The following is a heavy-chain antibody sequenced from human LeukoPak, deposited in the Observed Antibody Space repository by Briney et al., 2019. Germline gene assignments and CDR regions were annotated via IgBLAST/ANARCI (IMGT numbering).Heavy chain of an antibody. D-gene: IGHD6-6*01. V-gene: IGHV1-46*01. J-gene: IGHJ4*02. CDR2: INPSGGST. Sequence: ASVKVSCKASGYTFSSNYMHWVRQAPGQGLEWMGIINPSGGSTNYAQKFQGRVTMTRDTSTSTVYMELSSLRSEDTAVYYCAGSIAAIQGGLDYWGQGTLVTVSS. CDR3: AGSIAAIQGGLDY. CDR1: GYTFSSNY.